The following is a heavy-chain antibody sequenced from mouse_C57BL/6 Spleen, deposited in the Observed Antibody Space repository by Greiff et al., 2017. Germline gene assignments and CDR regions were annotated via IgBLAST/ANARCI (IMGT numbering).Heavy chain of an antibody. CDR3: APGGNYYGSFFDY. CDR2: INPSSGYT. V-gene: IGHV1-4*01. J-gene: IGHJ2*01. Sequence: QVHVKQSGAELARPGASVKMSCKASGYTFTSYTMHWVKQRPGQGLEWIGYINPSSGYTKYNQKFKDKATLTADKSSSTAYMQLSSLTSEDSAVYYCAPGGNYYGSFFDYWGQGTTLTVSS. D-gene: IGHD1-1*01. CDR1: GYTFTSYT.